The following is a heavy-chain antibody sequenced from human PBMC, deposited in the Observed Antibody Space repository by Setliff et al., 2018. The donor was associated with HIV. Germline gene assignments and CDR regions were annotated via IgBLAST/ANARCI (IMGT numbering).Heavy chain of an antibody. Sequence: SETLSLTCNVSGGSISRSSYYWGWVRQPPGKGLEWIGRVFYSGTTYYNPSLKSRLTISVDTSKNQFSLTLSSVTAADTAVYYCARHGPDCDNTSCYLSGYFYYYMDVWGKGTSVTVSS. CDR3: ARHGPDCDNTSCYLSGYFYYYMDV. J-gene: IGHJ6*03. CDR2: VFYSGTT. D-gene: IGHD2-2*01. V-gene: IGHV4-39*01. CDR1: GGSISRSSYY.